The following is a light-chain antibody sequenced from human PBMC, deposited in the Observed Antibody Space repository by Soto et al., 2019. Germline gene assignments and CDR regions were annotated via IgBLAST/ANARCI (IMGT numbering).Light chain of an antibody. CDR1: QSVSNRY. CDR3: QQYASSPWT. CDR2: GAS. V-gene: IGKV3-20*01. J-gene: IGKJ1*01. Sequence: EIVLTQSPGTLSLSPGQRATLACRASQSVSNRYLAWYQQKPGQAPRLLIYGASSRATGVPDRISGSGSGTDFALTINRLEAEDFAVYYRQQYASSPWTFGQGTKVDI.